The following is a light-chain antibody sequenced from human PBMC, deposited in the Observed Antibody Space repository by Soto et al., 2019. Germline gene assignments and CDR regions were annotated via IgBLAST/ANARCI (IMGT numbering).Light chain of an antibody. CDR3: QQYSSSRYT. V-gene: IGKV3-20*01. J-gene: IGKJ2*01. CDR1: QSVSSNF. Sequence: IVLTQSPGTLSLSPGERATLSCRASQSVSSNFLAWYQQKPGQAPRLLIYGASSRATGIPDRFSGSRSGTDFTLTISRLEPEDFAVYYCQQYSSSRYTFGQGTKLEIK. CDR2: GAS.